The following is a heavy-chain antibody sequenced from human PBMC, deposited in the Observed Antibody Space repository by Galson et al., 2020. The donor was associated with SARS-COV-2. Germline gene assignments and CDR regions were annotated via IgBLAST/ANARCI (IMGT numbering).Heavy chain of an antibody. CDR1: GFTFTAYA. CDR3: AKVADSIYCSGGSCTYDAFDI. CDR2: TPYDGSTK. D-gene: IGHD2-15*01. Sequence: GGSLRLSCAASGFTFTAYAIHWVRQAPGKGLEWVAVTPYDGSTKYYADPVKGRFTISRDNSKNTLYLQMNSLRPDDTAVYYCAKVADSIYCSGGSCTYDAFDIWGQGTMVTVS. J-gene: IGHJ3*02. V-gene: IGHV3-30*04.